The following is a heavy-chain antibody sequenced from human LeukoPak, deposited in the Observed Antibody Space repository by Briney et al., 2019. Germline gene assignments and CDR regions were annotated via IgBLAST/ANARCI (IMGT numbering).Heavy chain of an antibody. V-gene: IGHV3-7*01. D-gene: IGHD3-3*01. CDR2: IKQDGSEK. CDR3: ARDRNTDFWSGYYTNYFDY. Sequence: GGSLRLSCAGSGFTFSTYWMSWVRQAPGKGLEWVANIKQDGSEKYYVDTVKGRFTISRDNAKNSLYLQMNSLRAEDTAVYYCARDRNTDFWSGYYTNYFDYWGQGTLVTVST. J-gene: IGHJ4*02. CDR1: GFTFSTYW.